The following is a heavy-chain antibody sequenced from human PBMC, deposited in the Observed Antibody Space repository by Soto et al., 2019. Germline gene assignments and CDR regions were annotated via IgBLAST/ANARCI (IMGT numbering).Heavy chain of an antibody. Sequence: SETLSLTCAVYGGSFSGYYGSWIRQPPGKGLEWIGEINHSGSTNYNPSLKSRVTISVDTSKNQFSLKLSSVTAADTAVYYCAFNFDYWGQGTMVTVSS. V-gene: IGHV4-34*01. J-gene: IGHJ4*02. CDR3: AFNFDY. CDR1: GGSFSGYY. CDR2: INHSGST.